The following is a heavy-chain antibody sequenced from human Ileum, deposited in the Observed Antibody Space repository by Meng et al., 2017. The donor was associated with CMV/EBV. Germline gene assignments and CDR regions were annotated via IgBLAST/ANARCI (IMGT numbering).Heavy chain of an antibody. CDR3: AKDAGTATGLSALDI. CDR1: GFSFSSYA. D-gene: IGHD6-13*01. J-gene: IGHJ3*02. Sequence: ESLKISCVASGFSFSSYAMDWVRRAPGKGLEWVSAISTSGDSVYYADSVKGRFIVSRDNSKNMMYLQMNSPRAEDTAVYYCAKDAGTATGLSALDIWGQGAVVTVSS. V-gene: IGHV3-23*01. CDR2: ISTSGDSV.